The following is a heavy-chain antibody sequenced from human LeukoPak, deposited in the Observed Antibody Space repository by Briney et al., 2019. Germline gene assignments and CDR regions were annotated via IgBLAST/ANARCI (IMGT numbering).Heavy chain of an antibody. V-gene: IGHV3-33*01. Sequence: GGSLRLSCAASGFXFSSYGIHWVRQAPGKGLEWVAVIWYDASSRYYADSVKGRFTISRENSKNTLYLQMNSLRAEDTAVYFCARDLAAAATWFDPWDQGTLVTVSS. CDR1: GFXFSSYG. CDR3: ARDLAAAATWFDP. D-gene: IGHD6-13*01. CDR2: IWYDASSR. J-gene: IGHJ5*02.